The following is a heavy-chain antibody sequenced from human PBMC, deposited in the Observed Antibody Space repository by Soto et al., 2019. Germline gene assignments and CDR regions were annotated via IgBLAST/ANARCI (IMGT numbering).Heavy chain of an antibody. D-gene: IGHD1-26*01. CDR1: GGTFKKYG. CDR2: IIPMYGIA. J-gene: IGHJ5*02. V-gene: IGHV1-69*12. Sequence: QVQLVQSGAEVKKPGSSVRVSCRTSGGTFKKYGFSWVRQAPGQGLEWMGGIIPMYGIANYGQIFQGRITITADEATNTVYMDLTSLKSEETAVYYCAGEVGGTGLHLWGQGTQVTVSS. CDR3: AGEVGGTGLHL.